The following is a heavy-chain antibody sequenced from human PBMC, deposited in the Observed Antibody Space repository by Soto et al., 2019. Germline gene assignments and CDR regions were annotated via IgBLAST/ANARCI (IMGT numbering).Heavy chain of an antibody. V-gene: IGHV3-21*01. CDR2: ISSSSSYI. CDR3: ARDSSAYCGGDYQDY. J-gene: IGHJ4*02. D-gene: IGHD2-21*02. Sequence: GSLRLSCAASGFTFSIYSMNWVRQAPGKGLEWVSSISSSSSYIYYADSVKGRFTISRDNAKNSLYLQMNGLRAEDTAVYYCARDSSAYCGGDYQDYWGQGTLVT. CDR1: GFTFSIYS.